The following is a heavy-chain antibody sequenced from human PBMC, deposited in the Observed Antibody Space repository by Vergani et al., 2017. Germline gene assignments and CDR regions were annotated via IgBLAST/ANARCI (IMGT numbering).Heavy chain of an antibody. CDR2: IYTSGST. D-gene: IGHD3-3*01. CDR3: ARRPYDFWSGFGPEDYRMDV. CDR1: GGSISSGSYY. Sequence: QVQLQESGPGLVKPSQTLSLTCTVSGGSISSGSYYWSWIRQPAGKGLEWIGRIYTSGSTNYNPSLKSRVTISVDTSKNQFSLKLSSVTAADTAVYYCARRPYDFWSGFGPEDYRMDVWGQGTTVTVSS. J-gene: IGHJ6*02. V-gene: IGHV4-61*02.